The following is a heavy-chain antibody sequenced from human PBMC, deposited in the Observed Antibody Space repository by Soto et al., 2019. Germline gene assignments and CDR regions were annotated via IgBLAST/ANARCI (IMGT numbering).Heavy chain of an antibody. J-gene: IGHJ3*02. D-gene: IGHD1-1*01. CDR3: AKDGLERLAFDI. Sequence: PGGSLRLSCAASGFTFSSYGMHWVRQAPGKGLEWVAVISYDGSNKYYADSVKGRFTISRDNSKNTLYLQMNSLRAEDTAVYYCAKDGLERLAFDIWGQGTMVTGSP. CDR2: ISYDGSNK. V-gene: IGHV3-30*18. CDR1: GFTFSSYG.